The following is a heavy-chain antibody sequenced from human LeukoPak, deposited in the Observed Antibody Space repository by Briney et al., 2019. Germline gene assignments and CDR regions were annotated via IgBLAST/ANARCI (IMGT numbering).Heavy chain of an antibody. D-gene: IGHD6-13*01. CDR1: GFTFSSYW. CDR2: INSDGSSA. V-gene: IGHV3-74*01. J-gene: IGHJ4*02. Sequence: PGGSLRLSCAASGFTFSSYWMHWVRQAPGKGLVWVSRINSDGSSASYADSVKGRFTISRDNAKNTLYLQMNSLRAEDTAVYYCARDASSWPDYFDYWGQGTLVTVFS. CDR3: ARDASSWPDYFDY.